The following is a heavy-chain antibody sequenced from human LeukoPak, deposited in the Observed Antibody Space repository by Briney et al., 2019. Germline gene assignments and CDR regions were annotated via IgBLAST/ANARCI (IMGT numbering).Heavy chain of an antibody. J-gene: IGHJ4*02. D-gene: IGHD6-6*01. CDR1: GGSISSGGYS. CDR3: ARRPLHSSSSPFDY. CDR2: IYHSGST. Sequence: SETLSLTCAASGGSISSGGYSWSWIRQPPGKGLEWIGYIYHSGSTYYNPSLKSRVTISVDRSKNQFSLKLSSVAAADTAVYYCARRPLHSSSSPFDYWGQGTLVTVSS. V-gene: IGHV4-30-2*01.